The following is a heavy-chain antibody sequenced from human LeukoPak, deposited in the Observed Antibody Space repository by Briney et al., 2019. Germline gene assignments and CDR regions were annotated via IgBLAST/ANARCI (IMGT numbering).Heavy chain of an antibody. V-gene: IGHV3-21*01. D-gene: IGHD3-22*01. Sequence: GGSLRVSSAASGFTFSSYGMNWVRQGPGKGLEWGSFISSSSSYIYYADSVKGRFTISRDNAKNSLYLQMNSLRAEDTAVYYCARDLRSSSYYAFDYWGQGTLVIVSS. J-gene: IGHJ4*02. CDR3: ARDLRSSSYYAFDY. CDR2: ISSSSSYI. CDR1: GFTFSSYG.